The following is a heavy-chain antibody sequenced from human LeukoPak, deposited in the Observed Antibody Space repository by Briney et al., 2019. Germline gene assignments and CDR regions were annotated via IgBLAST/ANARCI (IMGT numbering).Heavy chain of an antibody. Sequence: PSETLSLTCTVSGGSISSYYWSWIRQPPGKGLEWIGYIYYSGSTNYNPSLKSRVTISVDTSKNQFSLKLSSVTAADTAVYYCARGGRAAADSYYFDYWGQGTLVTVSS. D-gene: IGHD6-13*01. CDR3: ARGGRAAADSYYFDY. J-gene: IGHJ4*02. CDR1: GGSISSYY. V-gene: IGHV4-59*01. CDR2: IYYSGST.